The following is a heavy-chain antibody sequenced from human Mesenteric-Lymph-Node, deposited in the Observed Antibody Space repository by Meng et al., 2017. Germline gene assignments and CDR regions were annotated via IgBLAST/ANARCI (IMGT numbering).Heavy chain of an antibody. CDR3: ARVYSYGYDFFDY. Sequence: ASVKVSCKASGYTFTGYYIHWVRQAPGQGLEWMGRINPNSGGTNYPLNFQGRVTMTRDTSISTAYMELSRLRSDDTAVYYCARVYSYGYDFFDYWGQGTLVTVSS. J-gene: IGHJ4*02. CDR1: GYTFTGYY. D-gene: IGHD5-18*01. V-gene: IGHV1-2*06. CDR2: INPNSGGT.